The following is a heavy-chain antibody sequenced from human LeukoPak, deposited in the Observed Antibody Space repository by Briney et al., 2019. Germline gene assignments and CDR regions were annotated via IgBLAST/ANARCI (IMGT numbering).Heavy chain of an antibody. D-gene: IGHD4-11*01. CDR2: ISSSSSTI. V-gene: IGHV3-48*01. CDR3: ARSTVNRGAGY. J-gene: IGHJ4*02. Sequence: GGSLRLSCAASGFTFSSYSMNWVRQAPGKGLEWVSYISSSSSTIYYADSVKGRFTISRDNAKNSLYLQMNSLRAEDTAVYYCARSTVNRGAGYWGQGTLVTVSS. CDR1: GFTFSSYS.